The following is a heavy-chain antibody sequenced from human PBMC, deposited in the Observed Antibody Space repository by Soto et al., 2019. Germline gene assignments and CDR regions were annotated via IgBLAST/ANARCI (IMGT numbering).Heavy chain of an antibody. Sequence: QVQLQESGPGLVKPSETLSLTCNVSGDSIRSYFWSWIRQPPGKGLEWIGYIPYSGGPTYNPSLKSRVTISIDTSKKQFSLKMTSVTAADTAVYYCASSKMGLISVLDPWGQGTLVTVSA. D-gene: IGHD2-8*01. J-gene: IGHJ5*02. CDR2: IPYSGGP. V-gene: IGHV4-59*01. CDR1: GDSIRSYF. CDR3: ASSKMGLISVLDP.